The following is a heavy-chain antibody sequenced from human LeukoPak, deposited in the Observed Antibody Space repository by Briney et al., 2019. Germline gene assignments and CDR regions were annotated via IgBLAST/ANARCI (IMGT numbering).Heavy chain of an antibody. J-gene: IGHJ6*03. Sequence: ASVKVSCKASGYTFTSYYMHWVRQAPGQGLEWMGIINPSGGSTSYAQKLQGRVTMTRDTSTSTAYMELSSLRSEDTAVYYCARGIELDYYYYYMDVWGKGTTVTVSS. V-gene: IGHV1-46*01. CDR1: GYTFTSYY. D-gene: IGHD2/OR15-2a*01. CDR3: ARGIELDYYYYYMDV. CDR2: INPSGGST.